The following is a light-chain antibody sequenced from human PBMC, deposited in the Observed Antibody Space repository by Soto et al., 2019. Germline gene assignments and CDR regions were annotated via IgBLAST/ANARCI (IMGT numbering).Light chain of an antibody. J-gene: IGKJ1*01. CDR2: DAS. CDR1: QGVSNY. CDR3: QQRSGWPRT. Sequence: DIVLRQSPATLSLSPGERATHSCRTSQGVSNYLAWYQQKPGQAPSLLMYDASNRATGIPARFSGSGSGTDFTLTISSLEPEDFALYYCQQRSGWPRTFGQGTKVDI. V-gene: IGKV3-11*01.